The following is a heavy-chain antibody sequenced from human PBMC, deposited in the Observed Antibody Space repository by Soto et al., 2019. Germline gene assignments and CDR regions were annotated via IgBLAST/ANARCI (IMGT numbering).Heavy chain of an antibody. CDR2: ISAYNVNT. D-gene: IGHD1-20*01. CDR3: AGDALVRYKNAFDI. V-gene: IGHV1-18*01. J-gene: IGHJ3*02. CDR1: GYTFTSYG. Sequence: ASVKVSCKASGYTFTSYGISWVRQAPGQGLEWMGWISAYNVNTNYAQKLQGRVTMTTDTSTSTAYMELRSLRSDDTAVYYCAGDALVRYKNAFDIWGQGTMVTVSS.